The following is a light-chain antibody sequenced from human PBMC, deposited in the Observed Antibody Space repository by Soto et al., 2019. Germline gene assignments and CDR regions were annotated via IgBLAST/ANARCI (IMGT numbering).Light chain of an antibody. J-gene: IGKJ3*01. V-gene: IGKV3-11*01. CDR2: GAS. CDR3: QQANSFPPT. CDR1: QSVNIY. Sequence: EIVLTQSPGTLSLSPGGRAALSGRSSQSVNIYLAWYQQKPGQAPRLLIYGASNRATGIPDRFSGSGSGTDFTLTISSLQPEDFATYYCQQANSFPPTFGPGTKVDIK.